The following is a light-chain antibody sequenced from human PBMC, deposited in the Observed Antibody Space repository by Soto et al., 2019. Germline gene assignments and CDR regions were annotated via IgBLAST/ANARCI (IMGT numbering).Light chain of an antibody. J-gene: IGLJ2*01. CDR1: SSDVGGYNY. CDR2: DVS. V-gene: IGLV2-14*03. Sequence: QSVLTQPASVSGSPGQSITISCTGTSSDVGGYNYVSWYQQHPGKDPKLMIYDVSNRPSGVSNRFSGSKSGNTASLTISGLQAEDEADYYCSSYSSSSTLVLFGGGTKLTVL. CDR3: SSYSSSSTLVL.